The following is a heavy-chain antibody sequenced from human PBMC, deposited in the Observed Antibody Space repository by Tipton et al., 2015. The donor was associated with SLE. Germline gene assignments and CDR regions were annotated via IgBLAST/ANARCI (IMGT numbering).Heavy chain of an antibody. V-gene: IGHV3-7*01. CDR3: GRDPFFGGVDY. J-gene: IGHJ4*02. D-gene: IGHD3-16*01. Sequence: GSLRLSCAASGFNFIGSWMTWVRQAPGKALEWVADIKQSGSETNYVDAVKGRFTVSRDDARNSVDLHMSSLRVEDTAVYYCGRDPFFGGVDYWGRGTLVTVSS. CDR2: IKQSGSET. CDR1: GFNFIGSW.